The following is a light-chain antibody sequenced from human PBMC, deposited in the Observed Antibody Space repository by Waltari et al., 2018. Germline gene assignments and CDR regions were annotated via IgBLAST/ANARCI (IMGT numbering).Light chain of an antibody. V-gene: IGKV1-33*01. CDR2: DVS. J-gene: IGKJ3*01. CDR1: QAINNH. Sequence: DIQMTQSPSSLSASVGDRVTITFQASQAINNHLNLYQQKPGKAPKLLNYDVSNLETGVPSRFSGSRSGTHFSFTIFSLQPEDISTYYCQQYDDVPPMFGPGTKVEIK. CDR3: QQYDDVPPM.